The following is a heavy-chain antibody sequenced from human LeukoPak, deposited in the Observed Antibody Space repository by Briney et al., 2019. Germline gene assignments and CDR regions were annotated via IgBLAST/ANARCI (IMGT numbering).Heavy chain of an antibody. Sequence: PGGSLRLSCAASGFTFSSYAMSWVRQAPGKGLEWVSAISGSGGSTYYADSVKDRFTISRDNAKNSLYLQMNSLRAEDTAVYYCARGAYYYEDWGQGTLVTVSS. CDR3: ARGAYYYED. CDR2: ISGSGGST. CDR1: GFTFSSYA. V-gene: IGHV3-23*01. D-gene: IGHD3-22*01. J-gene: IGHJ4*02.